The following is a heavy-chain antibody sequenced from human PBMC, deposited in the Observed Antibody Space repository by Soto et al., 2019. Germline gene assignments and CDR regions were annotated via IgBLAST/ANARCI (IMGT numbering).Heavy chain of an antibody. Sequence: QLQLQESGPGLMQPSETLSLTCSVSGNSISSSGYYWGWIRQPPGKGLEWIGSMSYRGSACRASTYFNPSPTSRFSISMDTSKNQFSLRLTSVSAADTAVYYCARDPHTYDYTPYYFDYWGQATLVTVSS. CDR3: ARDPHTYDYTPYYFDY. V-gene: IGHV4-39*01. J-gene: IGHJ4*02. CDR1: GNSISSSGYY. D-gene: IGHD4-4*01. CDR2: MSYRGSACRAST.